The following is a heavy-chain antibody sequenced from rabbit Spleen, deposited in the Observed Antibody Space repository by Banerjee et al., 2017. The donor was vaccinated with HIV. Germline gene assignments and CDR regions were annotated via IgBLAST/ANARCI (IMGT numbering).Heavy chain of an antibody. CDR2: INAVTGRP. CDR3: ARGSATMTMVITGFYFNL. J-gene: IGHJ4*01. V-gene: IGHV1S45*01. D-gene: IGHD2-1*01. Sequence: GQLGGSGGGRAKPEGSWKFPGQALGSSLGKKAGCCWVAKPPGKGLEWIACINAVTGRPVYASWAKGRFTISKTSSTTVTLQMASLTAADTATYFCARGSATMTMVITGFYFNLWGPGTLVTVS. CDR1: GSSLGKKAG.